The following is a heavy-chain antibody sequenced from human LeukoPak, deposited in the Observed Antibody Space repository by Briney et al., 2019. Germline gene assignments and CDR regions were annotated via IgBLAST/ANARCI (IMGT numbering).Heavy chain of an antibody. CDR2: STSSDNI. CDR3: ARDRGSAAAGTWYYAMDV. CDR1: GFIFSSFE. Sequence: GGSLRLSCAASGFIFSSFEVNWVRQAPGKGLEWVSSSTSSDNIHYADAVKGRFTSSRGNAKNSVYLQMNSLRAEDTAVYYCARDRGSAAAGTWYYAMDVWGQGTTVTVSS. D-gene: IGHD6-13*01. J-gene: IGHJ6*02. V-gene: IGHV3-48*03.